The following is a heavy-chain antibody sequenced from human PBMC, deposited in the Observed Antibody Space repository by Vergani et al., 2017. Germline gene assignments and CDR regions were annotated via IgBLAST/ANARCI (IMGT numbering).Heavy chain of an antibody. D-gene: IGHD6-13*01. V-gene: IGHV4-59*01. CDR1: GGSISSYY. CDR2: IYYSGST. CDR3: ARVRAAADYYYYYYYMDV. Sequence: QVQLQELGPGLVKPSETLSLTCTVSGGSISSYYWSWIRQPPGKGLEWIGYIYYSGSTNYNPSLKSRVTISVDTSKNQFSLKLSSVTAADTAVYYCARVRAAADYYYYYYYMDVWGKGTTVTVSS. J-gene: IGHJ6*03.